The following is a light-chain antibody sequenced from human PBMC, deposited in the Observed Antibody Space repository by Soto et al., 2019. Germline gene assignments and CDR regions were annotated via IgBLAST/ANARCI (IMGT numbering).Light chain of an antibody. V-gene: IGKV3-20*01. Sequence: EIVLTQSPGTLSLSPGERATLSCRASPSISSTYLAWYQQKRGQAPRLLIYGASSRATGIPDRFSGSGSGTDFTLTISRLEPEDFALYYCQQYGGSLTFGGGTKVDIK. CDR1: PSISSTY. CDR3: QQYGGSLT. J-gene: IGKJ4*01. CDR2: GAS.